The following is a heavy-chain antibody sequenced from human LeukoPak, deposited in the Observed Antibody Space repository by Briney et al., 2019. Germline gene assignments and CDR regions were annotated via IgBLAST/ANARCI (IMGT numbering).Heavy chain of an antibody. Sequence: PGGSLRLSCAASGFTFSSYAMHWVRQAPGKGLEWVAVISYDGSNKYYADSVKGRFTISRDNSKNTLYLQMNSLRAEDTAVYYCARPPGGFPGGYWGQGTLVTVSS. J-gene: IGHJ4*02. V-gene: IGHV3-30-3*01. CDR2: ISYDGSNK. D-gene: IGHD1-26*01. CDR1: GFTFSSYA. CDR3: ARPPGGFPGGY.